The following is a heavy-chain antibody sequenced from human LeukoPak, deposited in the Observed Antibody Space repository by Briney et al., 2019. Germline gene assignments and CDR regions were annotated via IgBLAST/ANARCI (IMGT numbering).Heavy chain of an antibody. Sequence: PSETLSLTCTVSGGSISSSSYYWGWIRQPPGKGLEWIGSIYYSGSTFYNPSLKSRVSISVDTSKNQFSLKLSSVTAADTAVYYCARRRIFDAFDIWGQGTMVTVSS. CDR1: GGSISSSSYY. V-gene: IGHV4-39*07. J-gene: IGHJ3*02. CDR3: ARRRIFDAFDI. CDR2: IYYSGST.